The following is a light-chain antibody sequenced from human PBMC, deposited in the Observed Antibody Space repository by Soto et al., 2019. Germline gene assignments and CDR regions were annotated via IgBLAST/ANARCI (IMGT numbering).Light chain of an antibody. CDR3: QHYNSYGT. Sequence: DIQMTQSPSSVSSSVGDRGTITFRASQGISSWLAWYQQKPGKAPKLLIYAASTLQSGVPLRFSGSGSGTEFTLTISSLQPDDFATYYCQHYNSYGTFGQGTKVDI. V-gene: IGKV1-12*01. CDR2: AAS. CDR1: QGISSW. J-gene: IGKJ1*01.